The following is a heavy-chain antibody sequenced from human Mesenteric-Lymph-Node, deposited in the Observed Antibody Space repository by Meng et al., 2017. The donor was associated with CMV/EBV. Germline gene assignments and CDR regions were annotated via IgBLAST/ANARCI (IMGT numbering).Heavy chain of an antibody. CDR2: ISSSSSYI. CDR3: ARDYSSSWYKGRGYFDY. J-gene: IGHJ4*02. Sequence: GGSLRLSCAASGFSFSSYEMNWVRQAPGKGLEWVSSISSSSSYIYYADSVKGRFTISRDNAKNSLYLQMNSLRAEDTAVYYCARDYSSSWYKGRGYFDYWGQGTLVTVSS. D-gene: IGHD6-13*01. CDR1: GFSFSSYE. V-gene: IGHV3-21*01.